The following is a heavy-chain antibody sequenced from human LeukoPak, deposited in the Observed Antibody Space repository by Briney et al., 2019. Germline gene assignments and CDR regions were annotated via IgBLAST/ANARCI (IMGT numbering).Heavy chain of an antibody. CDR3: ARDRDVGDFDS. CDR2: INGSGST. V-gene: IGHV4-34*01. Sequence: SETLSLTCAVYGGSLSGYYWSWIRQSPGKGLEWIGEINGSGSTNYNPSLKSRVTTSIDTSTNQLSLNLKSVTAADTAVYYCARDRDVGDFDSWGHGTLVTVSS. J-gene: IGHJ4*01. CDR1: GGSLSGYY. D-gene: IGHD2-15*01.